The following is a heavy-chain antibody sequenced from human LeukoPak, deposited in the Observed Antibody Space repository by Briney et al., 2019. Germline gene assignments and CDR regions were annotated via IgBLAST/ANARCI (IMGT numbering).Heavy chain of an antibody. Sequence: ASVKVSCKASGGNFNNNAFNWVRQAPGQGLEWMGWISAYNGNTNYAQKLQGRVTMTTDTSTSTAYMELRSLRSDDTAVYYCARGARYSSSLGVLDYWGQGTLVTVSS. CDR1: GGNFNNNA. CDR3: ARGARYSSSLGVLDY. J-gene: IGHJ4*02. CDR2: ISAYNGNT. V-gene: IGHV1-18*01. D-gene: IGHD6-13*01.